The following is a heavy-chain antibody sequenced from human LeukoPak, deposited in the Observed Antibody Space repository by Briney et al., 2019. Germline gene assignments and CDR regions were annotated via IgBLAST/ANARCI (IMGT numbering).Heavy chain of an antibody. V-gene: IGHV1-2*02. CDR2: INPNNGGT. CDR1: GYTFTGYY. CDR3: ARHNSGSYYELDY. D-gene: IGHD1-26*01. J-gene: IGHJ4*02. Sequence: ASVKVSCKASGYTFTGYYMHWVRQAPGQGLEWMGWINPNNGGTKYAQKFQGRVTMTRDTSISTAYMELTRLRSDDMAVYYCARHNSGSYYELDYWGQGTLVTVSS.